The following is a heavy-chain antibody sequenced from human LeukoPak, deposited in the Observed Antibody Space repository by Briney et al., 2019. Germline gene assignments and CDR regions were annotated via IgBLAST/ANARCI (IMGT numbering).Heavy chain of an antibody. CDR3: AREFGSGSYYAETLFDY. V-gene: IGHV1-46*01. D-gene: IGHD1-26*01. CDR2: INPSGGST. Sequence: EASVKVSCKASGYTFTSYYMHWVRQAPGQGLEWKGIINPSGGSTSYAQKFQGRVTMTRDTSTSTVYMELSSLRSEDTAVYYCAREFGSGSYYAETLFDYWGQGTLVTVSS. CDR1: GYTFTSYY. J-gene: IGHJ4*02.